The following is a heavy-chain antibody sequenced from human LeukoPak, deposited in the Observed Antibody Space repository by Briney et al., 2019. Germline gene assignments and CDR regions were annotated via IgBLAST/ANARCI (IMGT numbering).Heavy chain of an antibody. CDR3: AKDGREQWLVPYYFDY. CDR2: ISSSGGRT. D-gene: IGHD6-19*01. Sequence: GGSLRLSCAASGFTFSSYGMHWVRQAPGKGLEWVSAISSSGGRTSYVDSVKGRFTISRDNSKNTLYLQMNSLRAEDTAVYYCAKDGREQWLVPYYFDYWGQGALVTVSS. J-gene: IGHJ4*02. CDR1: GFTFSSYG. V-gene: IGHV3-23*01.